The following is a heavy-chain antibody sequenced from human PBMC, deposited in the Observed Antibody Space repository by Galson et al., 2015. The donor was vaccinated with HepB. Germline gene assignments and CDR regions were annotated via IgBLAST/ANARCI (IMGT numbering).Heavy chain of an antibody. CDR2: IYSGGST. CDR3: ARDGYSSSWYVRYFDL. D-gene: IGHD6-13*01. V-gene: IGHV3-66*01. CDR1: GFTVSSNY. Sequence: SLRLSCAASGFTVSSNYMSWVRQAPGKGLEWVSVIYSGGSTYYADSDTGRFTISTDNSKNTLYLQMNSLRAEDTAVYYCARDGYSSSWYVRYFDLWGRGTLVTVSS. J-gene: IGHJ2*01.